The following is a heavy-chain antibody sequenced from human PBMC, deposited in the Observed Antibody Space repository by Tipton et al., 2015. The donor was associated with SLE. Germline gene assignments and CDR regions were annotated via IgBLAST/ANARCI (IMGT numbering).Heavy chain of an antibody. J-gene: IGHJ2*01. CDR1: GGSISSGAYH. CDR2: ISDSGVT. Sequence: TLSLTCTVSGGSISSGAYHWSWIRQHPGKGLEWIGYISDSGVTYYHPSLRGRVYISRDTSKNHFSLNLNSVTAADTAVYYCARAEFSSNWYMYWHFDLWGRGTLVTVSS. D-gene: IGHD6-13*01. CDR3: ARAEFSSNWYMYWHFDL. V-gene: IGHV4-31*03.